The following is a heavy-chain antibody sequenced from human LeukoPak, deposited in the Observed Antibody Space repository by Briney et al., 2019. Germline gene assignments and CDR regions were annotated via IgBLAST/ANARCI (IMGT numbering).Heavy chain of an antibody. CDR3: ASRKTPYCGGDCYSGYYYYGMDV. CDR1: GYTFTGYY. J-gene: IGHJ6*02. V-gene: IGHV1-2*02. CDR2: INPNSGGT. D-gene: IGHD2-21*02. Sequence: ASVKVSCKASGYTFTGYYMHWVRQAPGQGLEWMGWINPNSGGTNYAQKFQGRVTMTRDTFISTAYMGLSRLRSDDTAVYYCASRKTPYCGGDCYSGYYYYGMDVWGQGTTVTVSS.